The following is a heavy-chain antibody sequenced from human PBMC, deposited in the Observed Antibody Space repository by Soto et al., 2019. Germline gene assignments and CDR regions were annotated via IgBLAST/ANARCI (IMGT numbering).Heavy chain of an antibody. CDR1: GGTLSTYA. CDR2: IIPLFGTA. CDR3: ARPKGSYSSGYYYFDY. V-gene: IGHV1-69*01. J-gene: IGHJ4*02. Sequence: QVQLVQSGAEVKQPGSSVEVSCKTSGGTLSTYAIYWVRQAPGQGLEWMGAIIPLFGTADYAQKFQGRVTITADESTSTAYMELSSLRSEDTAVYYCARPKGSYSSGYYYFDYWGQGTLVTVSS. D-gene: IGHD6-19*01.